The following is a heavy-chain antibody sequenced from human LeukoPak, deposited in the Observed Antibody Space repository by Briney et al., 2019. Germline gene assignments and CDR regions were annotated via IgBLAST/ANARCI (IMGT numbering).Heavy chain of an antibody. Sequence: SETLSLTCAVYGGSFSGYYWSWIRQPPGKGLEWIGEINHSGSTNYNPSLKSRVTISVDTSKNQFSLKLSSVTAADTAVYYCARARIRRSGGSCFDYWGQGTLVTVSS. V-gene: IGHV4-34*01. CDR1: GGSFSGYY. J-gene: IGHJ4*02. CDR3: ARARIRRSGGSCFDY. D-gene: IGHD2-15*01. CDR2: INHSGST.